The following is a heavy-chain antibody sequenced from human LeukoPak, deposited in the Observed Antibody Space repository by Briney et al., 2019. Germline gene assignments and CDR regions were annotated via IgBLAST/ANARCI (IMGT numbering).Heavy chain of an antibody. Sequence: PGRSLRLSCAASGFTFSSYGMHWVRQATGKGLEWVADISYDGSNKYYADSVKGRFTISRDNSKNTLYLQMNSLRAEDTAVYYCAKGVVPAALMNWFDPWGQGTLVTVSS. CDR2: ISYDGSNK. D-gene: IGHD2-2*01. V-gene: IGHV3-30*18. CDR1: GFTFSSYG. J-gene: IGHJ5*02. CDR3: AKGVVPAALMNWFDP.